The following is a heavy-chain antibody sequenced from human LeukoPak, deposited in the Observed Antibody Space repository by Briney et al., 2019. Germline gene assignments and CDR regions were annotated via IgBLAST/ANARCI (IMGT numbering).Heavy chain of an antibody. V-gene: IGHV4-34*01. CDR2: IDNNGIT. D-gene: IGHD1-26*01. CDR3: ARGGGGAKXFYFDY. Sequence: SETLSLTCAVSGESFSGNFWTWIRQSPGKGLEWIGEIDNNGITNYNPSLKSRVTMSVDTTRKRFSLRLTSESAADTGVYYCARGGGGAKXFYFDYWGQGSLVTVSS. J-gene: IGHJ4*02. CDR1: GESFSGNF.